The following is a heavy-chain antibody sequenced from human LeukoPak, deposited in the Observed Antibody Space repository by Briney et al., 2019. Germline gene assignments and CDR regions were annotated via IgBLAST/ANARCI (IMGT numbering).Heavy chain of an antibody. CDR2: ISSSGSTI. Sequence: GGSLRLSCVASGFTFSDYYMSWIRQAPGKGLEWVSYISSSGSTIYYADSVKGRFTISRDNAKNSLYLQMNSLRAEDTAVYYCARDPLLWFGESHYYYYGMDVWGQGTTVTVSS. V-gene: IGHV3-11*01. D-gene: IGHD3-10*01. CDR3: ARDPLLWFGESHYYYYGMDV. CDR1: GFTFSDYY. J-gene: IGHJ6*02.